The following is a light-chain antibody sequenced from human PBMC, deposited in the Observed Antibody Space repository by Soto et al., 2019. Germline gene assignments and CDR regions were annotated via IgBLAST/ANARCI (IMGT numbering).Light chain of an antibody. Sequence: ILMTQSPATLSVSPGERATLSCRASQSVSNNLAWYQQKPGQAPRLLIYDASTRATGIPARFSGSGSGTEFTLTISCLQCEDFAVYYCQQYNNWPPWTFGQGTKVEIK. CDR1: QSVSNN. CDR2: DAS. V-gene: IGKV3-15*01. CDR3: QQYNNWPPWT. J-gene: IGKJ1*01.